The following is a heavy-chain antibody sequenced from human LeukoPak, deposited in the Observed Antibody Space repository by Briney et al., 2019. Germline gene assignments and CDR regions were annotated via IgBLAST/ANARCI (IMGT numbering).Heavy chain of an antibody. J-gene: IGHJ1*01. Sequence: PGGSLRLSCAASGFSLSSYWMHWVRQAPGKGLVWVSRISSDGSSTNYADSVKGRFTISRDNAKNTLYLQMNSLRAEDTAVYYCVRATYNYDSSGYYSHFQHWGQGTLVTVSS. CDR1: GFSLSSYW. V-gene: IGHV3-74*01. CDR3: VRATYNYDSSGYYSHFQH. CDR2: ISSDGSST. D-gene: IGHD3-22*01.